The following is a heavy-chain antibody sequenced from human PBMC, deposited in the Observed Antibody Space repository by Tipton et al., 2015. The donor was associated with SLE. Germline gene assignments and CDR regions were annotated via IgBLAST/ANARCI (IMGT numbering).Heavy chain of an antibody. Sequence: QSGAEVKKPGESLKISCKASGYSFTTYWIGWVRQMPGKGLEWMGIVYPGDSDARYSPSFQGQVTISADKSLSTAYLEWDSLKASDSAMYYCTRLSSSWFYWGQGTLVTVSS. J-gene: IGHJ4*02. CDR2: VYPGDSDA. V-gene: IGHV5-51*03. CDR1: GYSFTTYW. D-gene: IGHD6-13*01. CDR3: TRLSSSWFY.